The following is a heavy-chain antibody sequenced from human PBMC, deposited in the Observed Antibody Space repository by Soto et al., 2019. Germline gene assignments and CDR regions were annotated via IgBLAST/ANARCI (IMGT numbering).Heavy chain of an antibody. CDR3: ARVGGGLASLGYYGMDV. J-gene: IGHJ6*02. V-gene: IGHV1-2*04. CDR2: INPNSGGT. CDR1: GYTYIVYY. D-gene: IGHD3-10*01. Sequence: ASVQGYCTSAGYTYIVYYVDWGRQAPGQGLEWMGWINPNSGGTNYAQRFQGWVTMTRDRSISTAYMELSRLKSDDTAVYYCARVGGGLASLGYYGMDVWGQGTTVTVSS.